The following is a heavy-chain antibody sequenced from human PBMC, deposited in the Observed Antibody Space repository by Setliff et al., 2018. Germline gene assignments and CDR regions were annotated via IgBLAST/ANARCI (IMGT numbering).Heavy chain of an antibody. D-gene: IGHD5-12*01. CDR2: IIPILGIA. CDR3: ARNIVPLN. V-gene: IGHV1-69*10. J-gene: IGHJ4*02. Sequence: ASVKVSCKTSGYTFTNYDINWVRQATGHGLEWMGGIIPILGIANYAQKFQGRVTITADKSTSTAYMELSSLRSEDTAVYYCARNIVPLNWGQGTLVTVSS. CDR1: GYTFTNYD.